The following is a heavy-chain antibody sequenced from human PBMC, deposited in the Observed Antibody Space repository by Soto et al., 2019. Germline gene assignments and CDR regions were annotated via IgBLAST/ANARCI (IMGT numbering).Heavy chain of an antibody. Sequence: EVQLVESGGGLVKPGGSLRLSCAASGFTFSNAWMNWVRQAPGKGLEWVGRIKSKTDGGTTDYAAPVKGRFTIARDDSKNTLYLQMNSLKTEDTAVYYCTTAPYYYGSGSPLRRFDPWGQGTLVTVSS. D-gene: IGHD3-10*01. CDR2: IKSKTDGGTT. J-gene: IGHJ5*02. V-gene: IGHV3-15*07. CDR1: GFTFSNAW. CDR3: TTAPYYYGSGSPLRRFDP.